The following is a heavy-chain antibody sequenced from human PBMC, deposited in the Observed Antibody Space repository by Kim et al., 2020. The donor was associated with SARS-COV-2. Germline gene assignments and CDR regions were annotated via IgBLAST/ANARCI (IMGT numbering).Heavy chain of an antibody. J-gene: IGHJ4*02. D-gene: IGHD6-13*01. CDR3: VRDFGSSTYDH. CDR2: ISSSGSHL. V-gene: IGHV3-21*06. Sequence: GGSLRLSCAASGFIFSTYSMTWVRQAPGKGLEWVSYISSSGSHLEDAHSVKGRFTISRDNAKNSLYLQMNSPRVEDTAIYYCVRDFGSSTYDHWGQGTLVTVSS. CDR1: GFIFSTYS.